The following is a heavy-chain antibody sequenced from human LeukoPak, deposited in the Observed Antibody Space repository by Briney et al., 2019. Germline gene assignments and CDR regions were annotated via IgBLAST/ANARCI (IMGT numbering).Heavy chain of an antibody. D-gene: IGHD1-26*01. CDR2: ISYDGSNK. V-gene: IGHV3-30*03. CDR1: GFTFSSYG. CDR3: ARNKWDFDY. Sequence: PGRSLRLSCAASGFTFSSYGMHWVRQAPGKGLEWVAVISYDGSNKYYADSVKGRFTISRDNSKNTLYLQMNSLRAEDTAVYYCARNKWDFDYWGQGILVTVSS. J-gene: IGHJ4*02.